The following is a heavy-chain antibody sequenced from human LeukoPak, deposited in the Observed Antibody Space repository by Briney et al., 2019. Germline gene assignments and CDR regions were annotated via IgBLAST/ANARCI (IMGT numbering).Heavy chain of an antibody. Sequence: PGGSLRLSCAASGFTSTNYALHWVRQAPGKGLEWVAVISYDGTNKYYADSVKGRFTISRDNSKNTLSLQMNSLRAEDTALYYCARGFVLGAAKNYFDYWGQGPLVTVSS. CDR2: ISYDGTNK. V-gene: IGHV3-30-3*01. CDR3: ARGFVLGAAKNYFDY. J-gene: IGHJ4*02. CDR1: GFTSTNYA. D-gene: IGHD2-21*02.